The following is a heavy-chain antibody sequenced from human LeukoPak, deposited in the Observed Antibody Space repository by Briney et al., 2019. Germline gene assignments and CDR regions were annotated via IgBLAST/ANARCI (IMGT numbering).Heavy chain of an antibody. CDR1: GGTFSSYA. Sequence: SVKVSCKASGGTFSSYAISWVRQAPGQGLEWMGGIIPIFGTANYAQKFQGRVTITTDESTSTAYMELSSLRSEDTAVYYCARGIKAVYSSWYNSPLTTPRFDPWGQGTLVTVSS. D-gene: IGHD6-13*01. J-gene: IGHJ5*02. V-gene: IGHV1-69*05. CDR3: ARGIKAVYSSWYNSPLTTPRFDP. CDR2: IIPIFGTA.